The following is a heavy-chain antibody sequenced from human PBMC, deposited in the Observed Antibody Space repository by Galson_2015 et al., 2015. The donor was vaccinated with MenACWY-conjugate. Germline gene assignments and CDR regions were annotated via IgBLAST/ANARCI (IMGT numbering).Heavy chain of an antibody. CDR3: AHSPYCSTTSCYAARAFDV. J-gene: IGHJ3*01. CDR2: IYWVGAK. V-gene: IGHV2-5*02. D-gene: IGHD2-2*01. Sequence: VWLSLIYWVGAKRYSPSLKSRLTITKDTSKNQVVLSMTNMDPVDTATYYCAHSPYCSTTSCYAARAFDVWGQGTVVTVSS.